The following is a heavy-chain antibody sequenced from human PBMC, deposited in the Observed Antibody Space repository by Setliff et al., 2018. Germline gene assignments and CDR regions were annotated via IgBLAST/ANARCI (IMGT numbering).Heavy chain of an antibody. CDR3: ASATVTQDFDY. D-gene: IGHD4-17*01. CDR1: GYRFTSYW. J-gene: IGHJ4*02. CDR2: IYPGDSDT. Sequence: GESLKISCKGSGYRFTSYWIGWVRQMPGKGLEWMGLIYPGDSDTRYSPSFQGQVTISADKSISTAYLQWSTLKASDTAMYYCASATVTQDFDYWGQGTLVTVSS. V-gene: IGHV5-51*01.